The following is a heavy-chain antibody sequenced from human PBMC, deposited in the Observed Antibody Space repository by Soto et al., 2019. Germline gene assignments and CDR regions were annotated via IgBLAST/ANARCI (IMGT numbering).Heavy chain of an antibody. J-gene: IGHJ4*02. V-gene: IGHV3-33*01. CDR3: ARVPEAGRPLFDY. CDR2: IWYDGSNE. CDR1: GFIFSDFA. D-gene: IGHD6-6*01. Sequence: PGGSLRLSCAASGFIFSDFAMHWVRQAPGKGLEWVADIWYDGSNEYYGDSVKGRFTISRDNSKNTLYLQLNSLRAEDTAVYYCARVPEAGRPLFDYWGQGALVTVSS.